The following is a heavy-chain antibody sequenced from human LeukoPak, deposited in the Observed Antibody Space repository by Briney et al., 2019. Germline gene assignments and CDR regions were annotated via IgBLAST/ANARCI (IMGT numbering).Heavy chain of an antibody. CDR3: ARLASGSYGPLTPFDY. J-gene: IGHJ4*02. V-gene: IGHV4-59*08. CDR1: GGSISSYY. D-gene: IGHD1-26*01. Sequence: PSETLSLTCTVSGGSISSYYWSWIRQPPGKRLEWIGYIFYSGSTNYNPSLKSRVTISVDSSKNQFSLRLSSVTAADTAVYYSARLASGSYGPLTPFDYWGQGTLVTVSS. CDR2: IFYSGST.